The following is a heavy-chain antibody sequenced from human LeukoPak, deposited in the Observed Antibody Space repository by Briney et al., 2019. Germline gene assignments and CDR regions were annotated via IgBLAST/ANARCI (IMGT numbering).Heavy chain of an antibody. CDR1: GFTFSSYA. V-gene: IGHV3-30-3*01. CDR2: ISYDGSNK. Sequence: PGGSLRLSCAASGFTFSSYAMHWVRQAPGKGLEWVAVISYDGSNKYYADSVKGRFTISRDNSKNTLYLQMNSLRAEDTAVYYCARDSFEYCSGGSCPYDYWGQGTLVTVSS. D-gene: IGHD2-15*01. J-gene: IGHJ4*02. CDR3: ARDSFEYCSGGSCPYDY.